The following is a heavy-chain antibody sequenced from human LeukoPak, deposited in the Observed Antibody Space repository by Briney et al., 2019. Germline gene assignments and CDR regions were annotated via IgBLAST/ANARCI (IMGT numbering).Heavy chain of an antibody. CDR2: IYYSGST. CDR3: ARTFTIFGMVIREWFDT. Sequence: SETLSLTCTVSGGSISSYHWSGIRQPPGKGLEWIGYIYYSGSTNYNPSLKSRVTISVDTSKNQFSLKLSSVTAADTAVYYCARTFTIFGMVIREWFDTWGQGTLVTVSS. J-gene: IGHJ5*02. CDR1: GGSISSYH. D-gene: IGHD3-3*01. V-gene: IGHV4-59*01.